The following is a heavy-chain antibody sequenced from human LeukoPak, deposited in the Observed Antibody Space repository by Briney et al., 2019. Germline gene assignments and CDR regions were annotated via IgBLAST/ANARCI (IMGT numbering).Heavy chain of an antibody. CDR3: ARASSLLVVPVLDY. CDR2: TIPILGIA. CDR1: GGTFSSYT. D-gene: IGHD2-2*01. J-gene: IGHJ4*02. V-gene: IGHV1-69*02. Sequence: GASVKVSCKASGGTFSSYTISWVRQAPGQGLEWMGRTIPILGIANYAQKFQGRVTITADKSTSTAYMELSSLRSEDTAVYYCARASSLLVVPVLDYWGQGTLVTVSS.